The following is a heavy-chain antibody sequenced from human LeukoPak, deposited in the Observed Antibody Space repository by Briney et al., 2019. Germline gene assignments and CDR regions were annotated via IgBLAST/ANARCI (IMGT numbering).Heavy chain of an antibody. J-gene: IGHJ2*01. D-gene: IGHD3-16*01. CDR1: GFPFSSYS. V-gene: IGHV3-21*01. Sequence: SGGSLTLSCGASGFPFSSYSMLWVRQAPGKGLEWVSSISSSSSYIYYADSVKGRFTISRDNAKNSLYLQMNSLRAEDTAVYYCARGDPRPYWYFDLWGRGTLVTVSS. CDR3: ARGDPRPYWYFDL. CDR2: ISSSSSYI.